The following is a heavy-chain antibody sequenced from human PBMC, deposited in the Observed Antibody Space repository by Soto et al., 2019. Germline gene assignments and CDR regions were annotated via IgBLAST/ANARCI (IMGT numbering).Heavy chain of an antibody. CDR1: GGTFSSNA. V-gene: IGHV1-69*13. CDR3: ARDSPYYYDSSGYDY. J-gene: IGHJ4*02. D-gene: IGHD3-22*01. Sequence: ASVKVSCKASGGTFSSNAISWVRQAPGQGLEWMGGIIPIFGTANYAQKFQGRVTITADESTSTAYMELSSLRSEDTAVYYCARDSPYYYDSSGYDYWGQGTLVTVSS. CDR2: IIPIFGTA.